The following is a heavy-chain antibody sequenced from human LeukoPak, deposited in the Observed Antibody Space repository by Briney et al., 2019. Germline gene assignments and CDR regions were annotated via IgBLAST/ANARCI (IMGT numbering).Heavy chain of an antibody. CDR3: ASDYYDSSGYYP. J-gene: IGHJ3*01. V-gene: IGHV1-69*06. D-gene: IGHD3-22*01. Sequence: ASVKVSCKASGGTFSSYAITWVRQAPGQGLEWMGGIIPIFDTTNYAQKFQGRVTITADKSTSTAYMELSSLRSEDTAVYYCASDYYDSSGYYPWGQGTMVTVSS. CDR2: IIPIFDTT. CDR1: GGTFSSYA.